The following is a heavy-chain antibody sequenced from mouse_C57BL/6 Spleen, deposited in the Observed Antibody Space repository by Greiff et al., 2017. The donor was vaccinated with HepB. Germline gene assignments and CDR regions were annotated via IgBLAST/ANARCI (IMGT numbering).Heavy chain of an antibody. Sequence: VQLQQSGAELVKPGASVKLSCKASGYTFTEYTIHWVKQRSGQGLEWIGWFYPGSGSIKYNEKFKDKATLTADKSSSTVYMELSRLTSEDSAVYFCARHPIYYDYDGTPYWYFDVWGTGTTVTVSS. D-gene: IGHD2-4*01. CDR1: GYTFTEYT. V-gene: IGHV1-62-2*01. CDR2: FYPGSGSI. CDR3: ARHPIYYDYDGTPYWYFDV. J-gene: IGHJ1*03.